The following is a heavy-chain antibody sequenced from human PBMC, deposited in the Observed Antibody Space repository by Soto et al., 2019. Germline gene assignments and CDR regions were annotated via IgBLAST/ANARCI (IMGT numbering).Heavy chain of an antibody. Sequence: SETLSLTCAVYGGSFSGYYWTWIRQPPGKGLEWIGEINPSGSSNNNPSLKSRVTISVVTSKNQFSLKLTSVTAADTALYYCARGGGLVASGNWFEPWAQGSMVTVSS. V-gene: IGHV4-34*01. D-gene: IGHD2-2*01. CDR3: ARGGGLVASGNWFEP. CDR1: GGSFSGYY. CDR2: INPSGSS. J-gene: IGHJ5*02.